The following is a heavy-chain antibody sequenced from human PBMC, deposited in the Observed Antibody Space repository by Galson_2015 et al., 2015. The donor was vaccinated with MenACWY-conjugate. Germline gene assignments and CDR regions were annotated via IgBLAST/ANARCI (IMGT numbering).Heavy chain of an antibody. D-gene: IGHD6-13*01. Sequence: SLRLSCAASGFTFSSYAMHWVRQAPGKGLEWVAVISYDGSNKYYADSVKGRFTISRDNSKNTLYLQMNSLRAEDTAVYYCARPSQRIAGGAYYFDYWGQGTLVTVSS. CDR1: GFTFSSYA. V-gene: IGHV3-30*04. J-gene: IGHJ4*02. CDR2: ISYDGSNK. CDR3: ARPSQRIAGGAYYFDY.